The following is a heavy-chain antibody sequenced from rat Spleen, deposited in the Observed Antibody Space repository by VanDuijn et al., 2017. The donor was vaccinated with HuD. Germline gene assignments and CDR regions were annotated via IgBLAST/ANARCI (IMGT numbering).Heavy chain of an antibody. J-gene: IGHJ2*01. V-gene: IGHV5-25*01. Sequence: EVQLVESGGGLVQPGRSLKLSCAASGFIFSDYDMAWVRQAPTKGLEWVASISPRGGSTYYRDSVKGRFTVSRDNAKSTLYLQMDSLRSDDTATYYCARPDYSRFDYWGQGVMVTVSS. CDR1: GFIFSDYD. CDR3: ARPDYSRFDY. CDR2: ISPRGGST. D-gene: IGHD1-2*01.